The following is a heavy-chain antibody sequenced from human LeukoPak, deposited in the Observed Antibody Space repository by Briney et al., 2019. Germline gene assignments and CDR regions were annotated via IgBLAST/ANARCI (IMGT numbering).Heavy chain of an antibody. CDR2: INQDGSAK. CDR3: ARELSWSGRDY. D-gene: IGHD3-3*01. CDR1: GFTFRGSW. V-gene: IGHV3-7*01. Sequence: GGSLRLSCAAFGFTFRGSWISWVRQAPGKGLEWVANINQDGSAKNYLDSVKRRFTISIVRGKNSLYLQMNSLRDEDTAVYYCARELSWSGRDYWGQGTLVTVSS. J-gene: IGHJ4*02.